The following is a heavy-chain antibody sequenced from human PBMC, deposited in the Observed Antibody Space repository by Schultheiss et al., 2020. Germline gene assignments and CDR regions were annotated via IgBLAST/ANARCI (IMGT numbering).Heavy chain of an antibody. J-gene: IGHJ4*02. V-gene: IGHV3-53*01. Sequence: GESLKISCAASGFSVRSSYMNWVRQAPGKGLEWVSLINAGATTNYADSVKGRFTISRDNSKNTLYLQMNSLKVDDTAVYYCARSPGATTPIKWGQGTLVTVSS. CDR1: GFSVRSSY. D-gene: IGHD1-1*01. CDR2: INAGATT. CDR3: ARSPGATTPIK.